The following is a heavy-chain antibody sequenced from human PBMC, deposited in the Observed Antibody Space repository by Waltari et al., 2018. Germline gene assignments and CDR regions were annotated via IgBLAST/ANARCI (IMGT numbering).Heavy chain of an antibody. CDR1: GFTFSSYA. Sequence: EVQLLESGGGLVQPGGSLRLACAASGFTFSSYAMSWVRQAPGKGLEWVSAISGSGGSTYYADSVKGRFTISRDNSKNTLYLQMNSLRAEDTAVYYCAKGKGIGVVVAATIDYWGQGTLVTVSS. CDR3: AKGKGIGVVVAATIDY. J-gene: IGHJ4*02. V-gene: IGHV3-23*01. D-gene: IGHD2-15*01. CDR2: ISGSGGST.